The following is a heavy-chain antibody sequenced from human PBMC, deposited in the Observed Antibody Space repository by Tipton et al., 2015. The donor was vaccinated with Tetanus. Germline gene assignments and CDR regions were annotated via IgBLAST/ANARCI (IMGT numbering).Heavy chain of an antibody. D-gene: IGHD3-16*01. J-gene: IGHJ2*01. CDR2: ISYDGSNK. CDR3: AKDGSLGLGFGWCFDL. Sequence: SLRLSCAASGFTFSSYGMHWVRQAPGKGLEWVAVISYDGSNKYYADSVKGRFTISRDNSKNTLYLQMNSLRAEDTAVYYCAKDGSLGLGFGWCFDLWGRGTLVTVSS. CDR1: GFTFSSYG. V-gene: IGHV3-30*18.